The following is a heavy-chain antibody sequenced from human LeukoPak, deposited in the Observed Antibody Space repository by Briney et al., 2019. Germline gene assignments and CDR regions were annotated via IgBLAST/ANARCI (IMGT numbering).Heavy chain of an antibody. CDR1: GFTFSSYA. J-gene: IGHJ3*02. CDR3: AKDQFRGSRIPHAFDI. Sequence: QPGGSLRLSCAASGFTFSSYAMSWVRQAPGKGLEWVSAISGSGGSTYYADSVKGRFTISRDNSKNTLYLQMNSLRSEDTAVYYCAKDQFRGSRIPHAFDIWGQGIMVTVSS. D-gene: IGHD1-26*01. V-gene: IGHV3-23*01. CDR2: ISGSGGST.